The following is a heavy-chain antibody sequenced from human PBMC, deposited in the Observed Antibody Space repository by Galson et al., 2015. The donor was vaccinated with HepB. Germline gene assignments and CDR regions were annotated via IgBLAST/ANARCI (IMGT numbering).Heavy chain of an antibody. CDR1: GFTFSSYE. CDR3: ARDPGIAAAGTNVNY. Sequence: SLRLSCAASGFTFSSYEMNWVRQAPGKGLEWASYISKSGWTTYYADSVKGRFTISRDNAKNSLYLQMNRLRAEDTAVYYCARDPGIAAAGTNVNYWGQGILVTVSS. D-gene: IGHD6-13*01. CDR2: ISKSGWTT. V-gene: IGHV3-48*03. J-gene: IGHJ4*02.